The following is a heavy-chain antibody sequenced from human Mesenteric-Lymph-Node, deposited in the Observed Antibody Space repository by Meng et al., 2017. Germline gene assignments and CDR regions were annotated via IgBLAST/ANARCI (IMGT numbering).Heavy chain of an antibody. CDR1: GFIFRNYA. D-gene: IGHD3-22*01. V-gene: IGHV3-30-3*01. J-gene: IGHJ4*02. CDR2: ISYDGSYK. CDR3: AQETSDSSAFYRYDI. Sequence: QVQLVESGGGVVQPGRSLRLSCAASGFIFRNYAMHWVRQAPGKGLEWVAVISYDGSYKNYADSVKGRFTISRDNSKNTLYLQMDSLRAEDTAVYYCAQETSDSSAFYRYDIWGQGSLVTVSS.